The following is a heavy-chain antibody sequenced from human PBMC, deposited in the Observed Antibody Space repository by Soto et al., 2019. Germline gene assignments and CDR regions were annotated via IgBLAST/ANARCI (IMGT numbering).Heavy chain of an antibody. Sequence: SETLSLTCTVSGGSISSYYWSWIRQPPGKGLEWIGYIYYSGSTNYNPSLKSRVTISVDTSKNQFSLKLSSVTAADTAVYYCARDGGYCISTSCRGGLDPWGQGTLVTVSS. CDR2: IYYSGST. D-gene: IGHD2-2*01. CDR1: GGSISSYY. J-gene: IGHJ5*02. V-gene: IGHV4-59*01. CDR3: ARDGGYCISTSCRGGLDP.